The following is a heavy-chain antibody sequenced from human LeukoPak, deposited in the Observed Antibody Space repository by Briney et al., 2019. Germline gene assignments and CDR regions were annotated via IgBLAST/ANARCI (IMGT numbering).Heavy chain of an antibody. Sequence: GSLRLSCAASGFTFSSYSMNWVRQAPGKGLEWVSSISSSSSYIYYADSVKGRFTISRDNAKNSLYLQMNSLRAEDTAVYYCARDRNYGSGSYSPWGQGTLVTVSS. J-gene: IGHJ5*02. V-gene: IGHV3-21*01. D-gene: IGHD3-10*01. CDR3: ARDRNYGSGSYSP. CDR1: GFTFSSYS. CDR2: ISSSSSYI.